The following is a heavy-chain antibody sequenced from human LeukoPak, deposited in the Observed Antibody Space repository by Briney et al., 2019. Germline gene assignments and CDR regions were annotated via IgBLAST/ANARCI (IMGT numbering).Heavy chain of an antibody. CDR1: GFTFSSYS. CDR2: ISSSSRTI. J-gene: IGHJ4*02. CDR3: AKDMRFGADGPFDY. Sequence: GSLRLSCAASGFTFSSYSMNWVRQAPGKGLEGVSYISSSSRTIYYADSVKGRFTISRDNAKNSLYLQMNSLRAEDTALYYCAKDMRFGADGPFDYWGQGTLVTVSS. V-gene: IGHV3-48*04. D-gene: IGHD3-10*01.